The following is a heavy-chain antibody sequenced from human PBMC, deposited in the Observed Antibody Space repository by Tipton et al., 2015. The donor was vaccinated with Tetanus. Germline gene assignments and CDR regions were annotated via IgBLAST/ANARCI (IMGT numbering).Heavy chain of an antibody. V-gene: IGHV1-18*01. Sequence: QLVQSGAEVKKPGASMKVSCKAFGYIFTSYGISWARQAPGQGLEWMGWISGNNGDTKYAQNLQGRVTMTTDTSTSTAYMELRSLRSDDTAVYYCAGGYCSSISCFLYDSWGQGTLVTVSS. J-gene: IGHJ5*01. CDR2: ISGNNGDT. D-gene: IGHD2-2*01. CDR1: GYIFTSYG. CDR3: AGGYCSSISCFLYDS.